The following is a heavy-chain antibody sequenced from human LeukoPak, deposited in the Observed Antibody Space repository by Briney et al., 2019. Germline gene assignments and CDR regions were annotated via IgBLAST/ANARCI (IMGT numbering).Heavy chain of an antibody. CDR2: ISYDGSNK. D-gene: IGHD6-13*01. CDR3: ARDRAGYSSSWYFSFDY. V-gene: IGHV3-30*04. Sequence: GGSLRLSCAASGFTFSSYAMHWVRQAPGKGLEWVAVISYDGSNKYYADSVKGRFTISRDNSKNTLYLQMNSLRAEDTAVYYRARDRAGYSSSWYFSFDYWGQGTLVTVSS. J-gene: IGHJ4*02. CDR1: GFTFSSYA.